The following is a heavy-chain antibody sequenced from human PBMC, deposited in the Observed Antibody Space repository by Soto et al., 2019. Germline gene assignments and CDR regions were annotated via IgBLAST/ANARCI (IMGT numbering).Heavy chain of an antibody. J-gene: IGHJ4*02. CDR2: ISGSGGST. Sequence: GGSLRLSCAASGFTFSSYAMSWVRQAPGKGLEWVSAISGSGGSTYYADSVKGRFTISRDNSKNTLYLQMNSLRAEDTAVYYCAMDYDFWSGYLSVTRSGWGQGTLVTVSS. V-gene: IGHV3-23*01. CDR3: AMDYDFWSGYLSVTRSG. CDR1: GFTFSSYA. D-gene: IGHD3-3*01.